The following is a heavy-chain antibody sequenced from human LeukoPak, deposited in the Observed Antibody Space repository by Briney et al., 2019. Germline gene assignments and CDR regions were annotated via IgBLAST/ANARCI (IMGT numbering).Heavy chain of an antibody. D-gene: IGHD6-19*01. Sequence: RGSLRLSCAASGFTFSSYAMSWVRQAPGKGLEWVSAISGSGGSTYYADSVKGRFTISRDNSKNTLYLQMNSLRAEDTAVYYCAKFDLAWLGYFDYWGQGTLVTVSS. CDR1: GFTFSSYA. V-gene: IGHV3-23*01. CDR2: ISGSGGST. CDR3: AKFDLAWLGYFDY. J-gene: IGHJ4*02.